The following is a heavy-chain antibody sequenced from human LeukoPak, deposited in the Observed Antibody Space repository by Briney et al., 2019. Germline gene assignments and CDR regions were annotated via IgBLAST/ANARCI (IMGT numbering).Heavy chain of an antibody. CDR1: GYTFTSYY. CDR2: INPSGGST. J-gene: IGHJ4*02. CDR3: AKQGRQLVSYY. D-gene: IGHD6-6*01. Sequence: ASVKVSCKASGYTFTSYYMHWVRQAPGQGLEWMGIINPSGGSTSYAQKFQGRVTMTRDMSTSTVYMELSSLRSEDTAVYYCAKQGRQLVSYYWGQGTLVTVSS. V-gene: IGHV1-46*01.